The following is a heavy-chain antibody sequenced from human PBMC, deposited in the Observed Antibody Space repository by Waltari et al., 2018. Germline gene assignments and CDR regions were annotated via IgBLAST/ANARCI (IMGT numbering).Heavy chain of an antibody. CDR1: GLNVSTNF. J-gene: IGHJ4*02. D-gene: IGHD3-22*01. CDR3: ASDGDDYHDSNIYYPFAY. V-gene: IGHV3-53*01. Sequence: EVRLVDSGGGLIQPGVSLRLSCSASGLNVSTNFLNWVRQAPGKGTEWVAIIHLAGDTDYAVPVRGRFTIARDNAKNTGFLQMSGRRVDDSALYYCASDGDDYHDSNIYYPFAYWGQGTLVSVSS. CDR2: IHLAGDT.